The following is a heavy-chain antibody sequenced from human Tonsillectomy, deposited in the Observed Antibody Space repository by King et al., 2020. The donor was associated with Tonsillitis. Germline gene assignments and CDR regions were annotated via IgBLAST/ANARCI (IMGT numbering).Heavy chain of an antibody. Sequence: VQLVESGGGLVQPGGSLRLSCAASGFTVSSNYLSWVRLAPGKGLEWVSVIYIGGSTYYPDSVKGRFTISRHNSKNTLYLQMNSLRVEDTAVYYCARGTAKTGGMDVWGQGTTVTVSS. J-gene: IGHJ6*02. CDR1: GFTVSSNY. CDR2: IYIGGST. V-gene: IGHV3-53*04. CDR3: ARGTAKTGGMDV.